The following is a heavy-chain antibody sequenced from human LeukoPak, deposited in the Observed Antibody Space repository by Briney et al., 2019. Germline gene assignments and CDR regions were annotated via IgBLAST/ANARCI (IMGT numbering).Heavy chain of an antibody. D-gene: IGHD3-10*02. CDR2: IKQDGSEK. CDR1: GFTFNNYG. V-gene: IGHV3-7*01. Sequence: PGGSLRLSCAASGFTFNNYGMHWVRQAPGKGLEWVANIKQDGSEKYYVDSVKGRFTISRDNAKNSLYLQMNSLRAEDTAVYYCAELGITMIGGVWGKGTTVTISS. J-gene: IGHJ6*04. CDR3: AELGITMIGGV.